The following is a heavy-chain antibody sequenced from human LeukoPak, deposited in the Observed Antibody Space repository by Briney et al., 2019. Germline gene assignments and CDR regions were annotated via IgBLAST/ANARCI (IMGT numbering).Heavy chain of an antibody. D-gene: IGHD3-10*01. CDR1: GFTISSYE. V-gene: IGHV3-48*03. Sequence: GGSLRLSCAASGFTISSYEMNWVRQAPGKGLEWVSYISSSGSTIYYADSVKGRFTISRDNAKNSLYLQMNSLRAEDTAVYYCARVGFGELSDWGQGTLVTVSS. J-gene: IGHJ4*02. CDR3: ARVGFGELSD. CDR2: ISSSGSTI.